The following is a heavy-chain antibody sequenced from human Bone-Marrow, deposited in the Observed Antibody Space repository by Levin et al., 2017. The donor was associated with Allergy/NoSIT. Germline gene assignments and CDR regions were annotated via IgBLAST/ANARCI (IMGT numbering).Heavy chain of an antibody. Sequence: SVKVSCEASRGTLNTYSISWVRQAPGQGLEWMGRVVPFLGQATYAQKFQGKVTITADRVTGTSYMEMNSLKSDDTAVFYCAGDPRQTTYGEAFDVWGQGTAVTVSS. CDR2: VVPFLGQA. CDR1: RGTLNTYS. CDR3: AGDPRQTTYGEAFDV. J-gene: IGHJ3*01. D-gene: IGHD4-11*01. V-gene: IGHV1-69*10.